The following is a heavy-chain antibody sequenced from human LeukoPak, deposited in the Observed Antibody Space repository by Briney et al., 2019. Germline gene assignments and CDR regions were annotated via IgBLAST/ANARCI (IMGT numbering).Heavy chain of an antibody. V-gene: IGHV3-7*01. CDR2: IKNDGTVK. D-gene: IGHD5-12*01. Sequence: GGSLTLSCAASGFTFSYHWMTWVRQAPGKGLEWVANIKNDGTVKNYVDSVKGRFTISRDNARNSMYLQMNSLRAEDTAVYYCARWDIRGTAHQLDYWGQGTLVTVSS. CDR3: ARWDIRGTAHQLDY. J-gene: IGHJ4*02. CDR1: GFTFSYHW.